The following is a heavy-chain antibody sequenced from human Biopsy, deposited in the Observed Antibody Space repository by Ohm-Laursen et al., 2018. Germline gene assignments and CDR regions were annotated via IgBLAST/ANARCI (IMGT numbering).Heavy chain of an antibody. J-gene: IGHJ4*02. D-gene: IGHD2/OR15-2a*01. CDR1: GYSIIPSGPEN. CDR3: ARGMRTTGWPYFDY. Sequence: GTLSLTCTLSGYSIIPSGPENWSWVRQPPGQGLQYIGFIYSGGNTNYSPSLRSRVTMSVDTSKNQFSLRLNSVTAADTAVYYCARGMRTTGWPYFDYWGQGILVTVSS. CDR2: IYSGGNT. V-gene: IGHV4-61*01.